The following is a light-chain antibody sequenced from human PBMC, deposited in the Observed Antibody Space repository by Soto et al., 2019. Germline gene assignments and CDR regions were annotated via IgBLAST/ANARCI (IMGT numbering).Light chain of an antibody. J-gene: IGKJ5*01. CDR2: TAS. Sequence: DIQLTQSPSFLSSSVGDRATITCRASQCISNYLAWYQQKPGKAPKLLIHTASSLQTGVPSRFSGSGSGTDFTLTISSLQPEDFATYYCQHFRSFPITFGQGTRLEIK. CDR1: QCISNY. CDR3: QHFRSFPIT. V-gene: IGKV1-9*01.